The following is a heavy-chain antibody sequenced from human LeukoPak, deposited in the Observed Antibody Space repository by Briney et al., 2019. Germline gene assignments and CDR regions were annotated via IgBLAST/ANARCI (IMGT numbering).Heavy chain of an antibody. J-gene: IGHJ4*02. Sequence: GGPLRLCSAASGFTVTRNYVRWVRQAPGKVPECVSLIYGGGSTYYADSVKGRFTISRDNAKNSLYLQMNSLRAEDTAMYYCARLVWDTTMADGDIDSWGEGTLRIVSS. CDR1: GFTVTRNY. V-gene: IGHV3-66*04. D-gene: IGHD5-18*01. CDR2: IYGGGST. CDR3: ARLVWDTTMADGDIDS.